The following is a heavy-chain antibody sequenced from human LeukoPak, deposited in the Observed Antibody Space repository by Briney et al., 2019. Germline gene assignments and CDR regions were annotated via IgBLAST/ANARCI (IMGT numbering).Heavy chain of an antibody. CDR3: ARRAGAYSHPYYY. Sequence: GGSLRLSWTVSGFTVSSNSMSWVRQAPGKGLEWVSFIYSDNTHYSDSVKGRFTISRDNSKNTLYLQMNSLRAEDTAVYYCARRAGAYSHPYYYWGQGTLVTVSS. V-gene: IGHV3-53*01. CDR2: IYSDNT. D-gene: IGHD4/OR15-4a*01. J-gene: IGHJ4*02. CDR1: GFTVSSNS.